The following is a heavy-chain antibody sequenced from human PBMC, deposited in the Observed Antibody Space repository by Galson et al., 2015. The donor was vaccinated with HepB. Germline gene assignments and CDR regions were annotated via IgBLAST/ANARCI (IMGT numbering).Heavy chain of an antibody. V-gene: IGHV3-30*18. J-gene: IGHJ6*02. D-gene: IGHD4-17*01. Sequence: FLRLSCAGSGFTFSNYGMHWVRQAPGKGLEWVALISFDGSQKHYADSVEGRFTISRNNSKNTVYLQMNSLRVEDTAMYYCAKDPHTVFYGMDVWGQGTTVTVSS. CDR1: GFTFSNYG. CDR3: AKDPHTVFYGMDV. CDR2: ISFDGSQK.